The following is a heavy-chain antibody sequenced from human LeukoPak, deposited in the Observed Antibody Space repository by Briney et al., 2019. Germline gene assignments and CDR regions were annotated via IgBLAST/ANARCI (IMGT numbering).Heavy chain of an antibody. CDR1: GFTFSSYS. Sequence: GGSLSLSCAASGFTFSSYSMNWVPEAPGEGVEWVSSISSSSSYIYYADSVKGGFTISREDAKNSLYLQMNSLRAEDTAVYYCARDQYSGSYDDYYYYGMDVWGQGTTVTVSS. V-gene: IGHV3-21*01. CDR2: ISSSSSYI. D-gene: IGHD1-26*01. CDR3: ARDQYSGSYDDYYYYGMDV. J-gene: IGHJ6*02.